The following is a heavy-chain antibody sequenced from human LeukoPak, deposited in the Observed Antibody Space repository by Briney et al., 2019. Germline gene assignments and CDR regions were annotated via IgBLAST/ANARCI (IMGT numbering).Heavy chain of an antibody. D-gene: IGHD4-17*01. V-gene: IGHV1-24*01. J-gene: IGHJ4*02. CDR2: FDPEDGET. CDR3: ARDLMTTVTTPLSYFDY. Sequence: GASVKVSCKVSGYTLTELSMHWVRQAPGKGLEWMGGFDPEDGETIYAQKFQGRVTMTTDTSTSTAYMELRSLRSDDTAVYYCARDLMTTVTTPLSYFDYWGQGTLVTVSS. CDR1: GYTLTELS.